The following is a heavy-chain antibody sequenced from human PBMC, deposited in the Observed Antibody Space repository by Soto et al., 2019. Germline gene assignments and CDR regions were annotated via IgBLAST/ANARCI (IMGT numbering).Heavy chain of an antibody. J-gene: IGHJ4*02. Sequence: PSETLSLTCTVSGGSISSSSYYWGWIRQPPGKGLEWIGSIYYSGSTNYNPSLKSRVTISVDTSKNQFSLKLSSVTAADTAVYYCARGVATISLSHFDYWGQGTLVTVSS. CDR3: ARGVATISLSHFDY. V-gene: IGHV4-39*07. CDR1: GGSISSSSYY. CDR2: IYYSGST. D-gene: IGHD5-12*01.